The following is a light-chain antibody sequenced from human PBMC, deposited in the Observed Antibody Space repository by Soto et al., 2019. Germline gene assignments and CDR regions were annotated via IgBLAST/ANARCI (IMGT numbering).Light chain of an antibody. CDR1: QSVSGN. J-gene: IGKJ3*01. V-gene: IGKV3-15*01. Sequence: EIVMTQSPATLSVSPGERATLSCRASQSVSGNLAWYQQKPGQAPRLLIYAASTRATGIPARFSGSGSGTELTLTISSLLSEEFVAYYCQQYNNWPPITFGPGTKLDIK. CDR3: QQYNNWPPIT. CDR2: AAS.